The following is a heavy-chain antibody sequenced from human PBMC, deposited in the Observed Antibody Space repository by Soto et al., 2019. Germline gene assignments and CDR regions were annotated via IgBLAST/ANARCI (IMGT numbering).Heavy chain of an antibody. D-gene: IGHD3-16*01. J-gene: IGHJ6*02. CDR3: ARRGTTESDYYYGMDV. CDR1: GGSNSSSSYY. CDR2: IYYSGST. Sequence: PSETLSLTCTVPGGSNSSSSYYWGWIRQPPGKGLEWIGSIYYSGSTNYNPSHKSRVTISVDTSKNQFYLNLSSVTAADTAVYYCARRGTTESDYYYGMDVWGQGTTVTVSS. V-gene: IGHV4-39*01.